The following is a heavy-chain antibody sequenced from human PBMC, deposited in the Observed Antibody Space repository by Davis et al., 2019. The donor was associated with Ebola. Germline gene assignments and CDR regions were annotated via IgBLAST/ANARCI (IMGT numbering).Heavy chain of an antibody. CDR1: GFTFSSYW. J-gene: IGHJ4*02. CDR2: LYTSESSA. CDR3: VRVLTIDCGGDCYLLDY. V-gene: IGHV3-74*03. Sequence: GESLKISCAASGFTFSSYWMHWVRQGPGKGLVWVSRLYTSESSATYADSVKGRFTISRDNAKNTLYLQMNSLRAEDTAVYYCVRVLTIDCGGDCYLLDYWGQGTLVTVST. D-gene: IGHD2-21*02.